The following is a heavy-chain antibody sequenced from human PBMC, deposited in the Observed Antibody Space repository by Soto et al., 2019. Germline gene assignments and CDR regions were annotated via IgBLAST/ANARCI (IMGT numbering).Heavy chain of an antibody. V-gene: IGHV4-31*03. Sequence: QGQLQESGPGLVKPSQTLSLTCTVSGGSFSGGGYYWSWIRQHPGKGLEWMGYISYSGNTKYKPSLQSRITISVDTSENQFSLRLTSVTAADTAIYFCARTSIFGVVLNAFDIWGQGTLVTVSS. D-gene: IGHD3-3*01. CDR3: ARTSIFGVVLNAFDI. J-gene: IGHJ3*02. CDR2: ISYSGNT. CDR1: GGSFSGGGYY.